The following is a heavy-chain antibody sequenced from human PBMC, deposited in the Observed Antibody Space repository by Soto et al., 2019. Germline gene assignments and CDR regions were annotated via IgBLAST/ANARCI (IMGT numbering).Heavy chain of an antibody. D-gene: IGHD3-9*01. Sequence: SETLSLTCGVSGETFGYSWNWIRQPPGKGLEWIGEIKNGGITTYNSSLKSRVTISLDTSENQFSLNLRSVTAADTAIYYCAGVRIIILSFDSGYYHYGLDVWGQGTTVTVSS. CDR2: IKNGGIT. CDR1: GETFGYS. V-gene: IGHV4-34*08. J-gene: IGHJ6*02. CDR3: AGVRIIILSFDSGYYHYGLDV.